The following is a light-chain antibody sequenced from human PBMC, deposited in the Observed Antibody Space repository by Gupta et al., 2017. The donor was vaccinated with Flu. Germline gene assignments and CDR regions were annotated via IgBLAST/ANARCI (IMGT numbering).Light chain of an antibody. CDR2: AAS. V-gene: IGKV1-39*01. J-gene: IGKJ1*01. CDR1: QSISTY. Sequence: DIQMTQSPSSLSASVGDRVTITCRASQSISTYLNWYQHKPGKAPNLLIYAASSLQNGVPSRFNGGASGTDFTLTMSMLHPEDFTSYFCQLTDGPHWTFGPGTKVEIK. CDR3: QLTDGPHWT.